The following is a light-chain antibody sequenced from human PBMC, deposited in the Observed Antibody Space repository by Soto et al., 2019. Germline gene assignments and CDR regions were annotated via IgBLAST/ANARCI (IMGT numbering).Light chain of an antibody. CDR2: GNG. Sequence: QSVLTQPPSVSGAPGQRVTISCTGSSSNIGAGYDVHWYQQFPGTAPQVLIYGNGNRPSGVPDRLSASKSGTSASLTITGLQAEDEADYFCQSYDSSLSGAIFGGGTKLTVL. V-gene: IGLV1-40*01. CDR1: SSNIGAGYD. J-gene: IGLJ2*01. CDR3: QSYDSSLSGAI.